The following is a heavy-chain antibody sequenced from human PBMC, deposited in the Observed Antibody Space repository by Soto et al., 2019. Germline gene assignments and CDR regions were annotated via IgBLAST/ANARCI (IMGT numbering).Heavy chain of an antibody. Sequence: ASVKVSCKASGYTFTSYAMHWVRQAPGQRLEWMGWINAGNGNTKYSQKFQGRVTITRDTSASTAYMELSSLRSEDTAVYYCARAASVRLLEWLAWFDPWGQGTLVTVSS. CDR3: ARAASVRLLEWLAWFDP. CDR1: GYTFTSYA. CDR2: INAGNGNT. J-gene: IGHJ5*02. V-gene: IGHV1-3*01. D-gene: IGHD3-3*01.